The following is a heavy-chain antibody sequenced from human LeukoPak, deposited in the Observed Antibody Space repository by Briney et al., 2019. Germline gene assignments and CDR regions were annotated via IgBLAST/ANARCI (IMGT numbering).Heavy chain of an antibody. D-gene: IGHD6-13*01. CDR1: GFSLSSNGVG. J-gene: IGHJ5*02. CDR3: AHRRPAAALLDP. V-gene: IGHV2-5*02. Sequence: SGPTLVKPTQTLTLTCTFSGFSLSSNGVGVGWIRQPPGKALEWLALIYWDDDKRYSPSLKSRLTITKDTSENQVVLTMTNMDPVDTATYYCAHRRPAAALLDPWGQGTLVTVSS. CDR2: IYWDDDK.